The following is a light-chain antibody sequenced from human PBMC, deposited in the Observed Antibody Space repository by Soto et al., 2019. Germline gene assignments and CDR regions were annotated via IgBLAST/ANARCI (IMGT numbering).Light chain of an antibody. V-gene: IGKV3-20*01. J-gene: IGKJ3*01. CDR2: GAS. Sequence: EIVLTQSPGTLSLSPGERATLSCKARQSVTARYLAWYQQRRGQAPTLLIYGASVRAPGIPDRFSGGGSGTDFTLNIRRMEPEEFAVYYCQQYGSSPFTFGPGTKVDIK. CDR3: QQYGSSPFT. CDR1: QSVTARY.